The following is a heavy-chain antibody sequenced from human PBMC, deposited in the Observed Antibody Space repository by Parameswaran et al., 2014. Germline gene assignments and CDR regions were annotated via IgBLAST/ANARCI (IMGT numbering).Heavy chain of an antibody. Sequence: RWIRQPPGKGLEWIGYIYYTGNTTYNPSLKSRVAISLDTSMNQFSLNLNSVTATDTAVYYCARHLGASFDYWGPGSPGHRLL. V-gene: IGHV4-59*08. CDR3: ARHLGASFDY. J-gene: IGHJ4*02. CDR2: IYYTGNT. D-gene: IGHD1-26*01.